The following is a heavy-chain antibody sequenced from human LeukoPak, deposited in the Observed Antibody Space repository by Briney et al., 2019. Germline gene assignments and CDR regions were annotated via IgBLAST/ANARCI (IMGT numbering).Heavy chain of an antibody. CDR3: ARDLESPGDIAAR. CDR2: INSDGTST. CDR1: AFTFSSSW. D-gene: IGHD6-6*01. Sequence: PGGSLRLSCAASAFTFSSSWMHWVRQAPGKGLVWVSRINSDGTSTNYADSVKGRFTISRDNAKNTLYLQMNSLRAEDTAVYYCARDLESPGDIAARWGQGTLVTVSS. V-gene: IGHV3-74*01. J-gene: IGHJ4*02.